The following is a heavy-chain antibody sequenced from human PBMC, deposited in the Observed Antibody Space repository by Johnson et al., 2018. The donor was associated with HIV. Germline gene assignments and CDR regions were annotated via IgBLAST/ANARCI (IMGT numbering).Heavy chain of an antibody. D-gene: IGHD3-22*01. CDR1: GFSFHNYA. V-gene: IGHV3-30*04. J-gene: IGHJ3*02. Sequence: QVQLVESGGGVVQPGRSLRLSCAASGFSFHNYAMHWVRQRPGKGLEWMAVISYGGRNKDYADSVKGRFTISRDDSRNTLYLQINSLRPEDTAVYYCAKGSGYYAAFDIWGQGTMVTVSS. CDR3: AKGSGYYAAFDI. CDR2: ISYGGRNK.